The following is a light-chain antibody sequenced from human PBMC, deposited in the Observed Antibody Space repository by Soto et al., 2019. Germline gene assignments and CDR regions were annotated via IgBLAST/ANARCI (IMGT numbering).Light chain of an antibody. Sequence: DLQMTQSPSSLSVSVGDTVTITCRASQRISTFLNWYQQKPGKAPNLLIYAASSLQSGVPSRFSGSGSGTDFTLTISSLQPEDFATYYCQQSYSTPPLTFGGGTKVDIK. CDR3: QQSYSTPPLT. V-gene: IGKV1-39*01. J-gene: IGKJ4*01. CDR1: QRISTF. CDR2: AAS.